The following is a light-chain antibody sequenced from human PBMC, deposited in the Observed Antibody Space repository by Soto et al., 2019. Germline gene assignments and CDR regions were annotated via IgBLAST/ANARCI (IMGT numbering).Light chain of an antibody. CDR1: QSVTSSY. V-gene: IGKV3-20*01. CDR2: GAS. J-gene: IGKJ1*01. CDR3: QHCGSSPGT. Sequence: EIVLTQSPGTLSLSPGERATLSCRASQSVTSSYLAWYQQKPGQAPRLLIYGASSRATGIPDRLSGSGSGTDFTLTISRLEPEDFAVYYCQHCGSSPGTFGQGTKVEIK.